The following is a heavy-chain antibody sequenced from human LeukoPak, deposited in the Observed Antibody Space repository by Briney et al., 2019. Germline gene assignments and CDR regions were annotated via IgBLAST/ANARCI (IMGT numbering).Heavy chain of an antibody. CDR3: AKDRTWGSGPYYFDY. CDR1: GFTFNSYG. J-gene: IGHJ4*02. D-gene: IGHD3-16*01. CDR2: IRYDGSNK. V-gene: IGHV3-30*02. Sequence: GGSLRLSCAASGFTFNSYGMHWVRQAPGKGLEWVAFIRYDGSNKYYADSVKGRFTISRDNSKNTLYLQMNSLRAEDTAVYYCAKDRTWGSGPYYFDYWGQGTLVTVSS.